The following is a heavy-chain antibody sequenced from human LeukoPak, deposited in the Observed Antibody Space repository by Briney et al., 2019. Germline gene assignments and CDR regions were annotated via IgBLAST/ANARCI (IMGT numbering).Heavy chain of an antibody. CDR1: GFTVITND. J-gene: IGHJ4*02. V-gene: IGHV3-53*01. CDR2: LYSDGNT. D-gene: IGHD1-14*01. CDR3: ARGVEPLAANTLAY. Sequence: QAGGSLRPSCAASGFTVITNDMTWVRQAPGKGLEWVSVLYSDGNTKYADSVQGRFTISRDNSKNTLYLEMNSLSPDDTAVYYCARGVEPLAANTLAYWGQGTLVTVSS.